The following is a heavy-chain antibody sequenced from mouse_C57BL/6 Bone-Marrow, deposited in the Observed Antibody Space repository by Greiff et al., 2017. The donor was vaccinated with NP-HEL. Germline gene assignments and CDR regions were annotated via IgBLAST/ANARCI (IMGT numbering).Heavy chain of an antibody. CDR2: ISNGGGST. J-gene: IGHJ1*03. V-gene: IGHV5-12*01. CDR3: ARGITTVVAHWYFDV. D-gene: IGHD1-1*01. CDR1: GFTFSDYY. Sequence: EVKLMESGGGLVQPGGSLKLSCAASGFTFSDYYMYWVRQTPEKRLEWVAYISNGGGSTYYPDTVKGRVTISRDNAKNTLYLQMSRLKSEDTAMDYCARGITTVVAHWYFDVWGTGTTVTVSS.